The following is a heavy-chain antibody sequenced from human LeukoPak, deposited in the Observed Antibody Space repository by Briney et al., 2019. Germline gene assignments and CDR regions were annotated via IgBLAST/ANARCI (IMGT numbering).Heavy chain of an antibody. V-gene: IGHV1-46*01. D-gene: IGHD3-10*01. CDR1: GYTFTSYY. CDR3: ATNAVLWFGELTHPFDY. J-gene: IGHJ4*02. Sequence: ASVKVSCKASGYTFTSYYMHWVRQAPGQGLEWMGIINPSGGSTSYAQKFQGRVTMTEDTSTDTAYMELSSLRSEDTAVYYCATNAVLWFGELTHPFDYWGQGTLVTVSS. CDR2: INPSGGST.